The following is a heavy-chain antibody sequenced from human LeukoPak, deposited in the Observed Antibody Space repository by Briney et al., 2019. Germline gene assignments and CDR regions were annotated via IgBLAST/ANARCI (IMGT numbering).Heavy chain of an antibody. D-gene: IGHD4-4*01. Sequence: GGSLRLSCAASGFTLSSYSMNLVRQAAGKGLEWVSSISSSSSYIYYADSVKGRFTISRDNAKNSLYLQMNSLRAEDTAVYYCAQGDDYSNLYFDYWGQGTLVTVSS. CDR3: AQGDDYSNLYFDY. CDR1: GFTLSSYS. CDR2: ISSSSSYI. V-gene: IGHV3-21*01. J-gene: IGHJ4*02.